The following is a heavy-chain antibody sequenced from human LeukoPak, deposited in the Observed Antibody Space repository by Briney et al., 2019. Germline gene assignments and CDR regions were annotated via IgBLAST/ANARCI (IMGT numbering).Heavy chain of an antibody. V-gene: IGHV3-23*01. Sequence: GGSLRLSCAASGFTFSSYAMSWVRQAPGKGLEWVSAISGSGGSTYYADSVKGRFTISRDNSKNTLYLQMNSLRAEDTAVYYCAKVLYYYDSSGYWSWGQGTMVTVSS. CDR2: ISGSGGST. D-gene: IGHD3-22*01. J-gene: IGHJ3*01. CDR1: GFTFSSYA. CDR3: AKVLYYYDSSGYWS.